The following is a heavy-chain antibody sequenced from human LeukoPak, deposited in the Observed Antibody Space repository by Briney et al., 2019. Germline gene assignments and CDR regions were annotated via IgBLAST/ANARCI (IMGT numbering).Heavy chain of an antibody. D-gene: IGHD5/OR15-5a*01. V-gene: IGHV4-39*01. CDR1: GGSMSTGTYY. J-gene: IGHJ4*02. Sequence: SETLSLTCTVSGGSMSTGTYYWGWIRQPSGKGLEWIGTAYYSGSTYYSPSLRSRVSISVDTSKNQFSLRLASVTAADTAVYYCARLDCASVMCSFDYWGQGTLVTVSS. CDR3: ARLDCASVMCSFDY. CDR2: AYYSGST.